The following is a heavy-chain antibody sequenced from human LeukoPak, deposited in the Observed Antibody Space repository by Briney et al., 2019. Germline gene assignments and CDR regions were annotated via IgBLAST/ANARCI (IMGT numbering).Heavy chain of an antibody. J-gene: IGHJ5*02. V-gene: IGHV3-30-3*01. CDR3: ARGATLLGYSSAWYWFDP. D-gene: IGHD6-13*01. CDR2: ISYDGSNK. Sequence: GGSLRPSCAAAGFTFSSYAMHWVRQAPGKGLEWVAVISYDGSNKYYADSVKGRFTISRDNAKNSLYLQMNSLRAEDTAVYYCARGATLLGYSSAWYWFDPWGQGTLVTVSS. CDR1: GFTFSSYA.